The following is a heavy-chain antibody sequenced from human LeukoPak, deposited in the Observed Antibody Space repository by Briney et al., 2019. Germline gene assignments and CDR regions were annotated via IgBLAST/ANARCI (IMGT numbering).Heavy chain of an antibody. J-gene: IGHJ4*02. CDR1: GGSISSGGYS. Sequence: SQTLSLTCAVSGGSISSGGYSWSWIRQPPGEGLEWIGYIYHSGSTYYNPSLKSRVTISVDRSKNQFSLKLSSVTAADTAVYYCARAPPALRAFDYWGQGTLVTVSS. CDR2: IYHSGST. V-gene: IGHV4-30-2*01. CDR3: ARAPPALRAFDY.